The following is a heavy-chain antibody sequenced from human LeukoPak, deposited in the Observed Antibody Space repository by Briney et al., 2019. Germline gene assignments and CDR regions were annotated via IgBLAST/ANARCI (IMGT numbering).Heavy chain of an antibody. CDR3: VREHYYDTRGYYYIPLDY. J-gene: IGHJ4*02. D-gene: IGHD3-22*01. CDR1: GFTFSSYG. Sequence: GGSLRLSCAASGFTFSSYGMHWVRQAPGKGLEWVAFIRYDGSNKYYADSVKGRFTISRDNAKNSLYLQMNSLRAEDTAVYYCVREHYYDTRGYYYIPLDYWGQGTLVTVSS. CDR2: IRYDGSNK. V-gene: IGHV3-30*02.